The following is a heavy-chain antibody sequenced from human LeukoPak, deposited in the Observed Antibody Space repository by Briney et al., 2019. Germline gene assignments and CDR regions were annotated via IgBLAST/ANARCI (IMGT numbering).Heavy chain of an antibody. D-gene: IGHD4-17*01. CDR3: AKDRSPMTRVTTAFDY. J-gene: IGHJ4*02. Sequence: GGSLRLSCAASGFTFSSHAMSWVRQAPGKGLEWVSSISGRDGSTDYADSVKGRVTISTDTSKNRLYLQMNILRAEDTAVYYCAKDRSPMTRVTTAFDYWGQGTLVTVSS. CDR1: GFTFSSHA. CDR2: ISGRDGST. V-gene: IGHV3-23*01.